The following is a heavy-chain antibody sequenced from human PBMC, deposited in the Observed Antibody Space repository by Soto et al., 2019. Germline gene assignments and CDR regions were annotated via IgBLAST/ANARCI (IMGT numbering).Heavy chain of an antibody. CDR3: ATRRDIHNLES. D-gene: IGHD2-15*01. CDR2: VSSYNGGP. V-gene: IGHV4-30-4*01. J-gene: IGHJ5*02. Sequence: SETLSLTCTVSGGSVDRGDYYWTWTRQPPGKGLEWIAYVSSYNGGPNYNPSLQSRVTISLDRPKNLASVTAADTATYYCATRRDIHNLESWGQGSVVTVSS. CDR1: GGSVDRGDYY.